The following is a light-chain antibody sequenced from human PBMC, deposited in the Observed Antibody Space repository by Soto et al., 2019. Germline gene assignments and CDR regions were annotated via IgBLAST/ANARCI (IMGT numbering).Light chain of an antibody. Sequence: QSLLTQPASVSGSPGQSITISCTGTSSDVGGYNYVSWYQQHPGKAPKLMIYEVSKRPSGVSNRFSGSKSGNTASLTISGLQAEDEADYYCSSYTSSSTQVFGTGTKVTVL. CDR2: EVS. CDR1: SSDVGGYNY. V-gene: IGLV2-14*01. CDR3: SSYTSSSTQV. J-gene: IGLJ1*01.